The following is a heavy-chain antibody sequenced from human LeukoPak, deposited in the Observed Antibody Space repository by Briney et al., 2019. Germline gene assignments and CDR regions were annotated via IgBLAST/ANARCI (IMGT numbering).Heavy chain of an antibody. CDR2: IRHDGSKK. Sequence: GGSLRLSCAASGFTFSSYAMNWVRQAPGKGLDWVALIRHDGSKKYYADSVKGRFTISRDNSKNTLYLQMNRLRVEDTAVYYCAKGVVAAAYASDIWGQGTMVTVSS. J-gene: IGHJ3*02. CDR1: GFTFSSYA. D-gene: IGHD6-13*01. CDR3: AKGVVAAAYASDI. V-gene: IGHV3-30*02.